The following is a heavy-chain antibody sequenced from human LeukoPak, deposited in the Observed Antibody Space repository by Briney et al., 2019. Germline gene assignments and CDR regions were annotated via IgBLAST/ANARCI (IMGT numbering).Heavy chain of an antibody. D-gene: IGHD2-21*01. CDR2: IRYDGNNK. Sequence: GGSLRLSCAASGFTFSSYGMLWVRQAPGKGLEWVAFIRYDGNNKYYADSVKGRFTISRDNSKNTLYLQMNSLRAEDTAVYYCARLNDAFDIWGQGTMVTVSS. CDR3: ARLNDAFDI. CDR1: GFTFSSYG. J-gene: IGHJ3*02. V-gene: IGHV3-30*02.